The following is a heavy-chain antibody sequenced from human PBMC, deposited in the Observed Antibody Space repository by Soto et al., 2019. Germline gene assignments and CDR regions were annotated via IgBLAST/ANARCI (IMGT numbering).Heavy chain of an antibody. V-gene: IGHV3-23*01. J-gene: IGHJ4*02. Sequence: PGGSLRLSCAASGFTFSSYALNWVRQAPGKGLEWVSGISGSGGSTYYADSVKGRFSISRDNSNNALFLQMNSLRAEDTAVYYCAKAPSIAAASKRYLDFWGQGTLVTVSS. D-gene: IGHD6-25*01. CDR3: AKAPSIAAASKRYLDF. CDR1: GFTFSSYA. CDR2: ISGSGGST.